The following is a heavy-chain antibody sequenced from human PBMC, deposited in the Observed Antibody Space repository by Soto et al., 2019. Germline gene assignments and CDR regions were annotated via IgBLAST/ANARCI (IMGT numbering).Heavy chain of an antibody. V-gene: IGHV3-48*01. CDR3: ARVSKQWLYYFDY. J-gene: IGHJ4*02. D-gene: IGHD6-19*01. CDR1: GFTFSSYS. CDR2: ISSSSSTI. Sequence: GSLRLSCAASGFTFSSYSMNWVRLVPGKGLKWVSYISSSSSTIYYADSVKGRFTISRDNAKNSLYLQMNSLRAEDSAVYYCARVSKQWLYYFDYWGQGTLVTVSS.